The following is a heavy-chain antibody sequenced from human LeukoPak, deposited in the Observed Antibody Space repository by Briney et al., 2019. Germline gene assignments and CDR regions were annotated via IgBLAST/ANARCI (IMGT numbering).Heavy chain of an antibody. Sequence: GGSLRLSCAASEFSVGSNYMTWVRQAPGKGLEWVSSISSSSSYIYYADSVKGRFTISRDNSKNTLYLRMNSLRAEDTAVYYCARGLGGGYSFDYWGQGTLVTVSS. CDR1: EFSVGSNY. D-gene: IGHD3-10*01. CDR3: ARGLGGGYSFDY. V-gene: IGHV3-21*01. J-gene: IGHJ4*02. CDR2: ISSSSSYI.